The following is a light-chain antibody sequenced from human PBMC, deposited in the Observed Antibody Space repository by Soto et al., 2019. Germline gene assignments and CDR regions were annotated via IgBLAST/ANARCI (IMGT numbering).Light chain of an antibody. CDR1: QSISSW. Sequence: DIQMTQCPSTLSASVGDRVIITCRASQSISSWLAWYQQKPGKAPKLLIYKASSLESGVPSRFSGSGSGTEFTLTISSLQPDDFATYYCQQYNSFSWTFGQGTKVEIK. CDR3: QQYNSFSWT. V-gene: IGKV1-5*03. J-gene: IGKJ1*01. CDR2: KAS.